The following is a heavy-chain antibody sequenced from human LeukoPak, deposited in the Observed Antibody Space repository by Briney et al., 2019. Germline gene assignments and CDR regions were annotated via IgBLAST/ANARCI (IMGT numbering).Heavy chain of an antibody. D-gene: IGHD3-10*01. Sequence: GGSLRLSCAASGFTFSSYGMHWVRQAPGKGLEWVAVISYDGSNKYYADSVKGRFTISRDNSKNTLYLQMNSLRAEDTAVYYCAKDQSARITYYGLDYWGQGTLVTVSS. J-gene: IGHJ4*02. CDR1: GFTFSSYG. V-gene: IGHV3-30*18. CDR3: AKDQSARITYYGLDY. CDR2: ISYDGSNK.